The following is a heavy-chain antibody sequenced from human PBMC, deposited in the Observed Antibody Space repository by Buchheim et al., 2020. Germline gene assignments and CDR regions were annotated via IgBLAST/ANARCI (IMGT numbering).Heavy chain of an antibody. J-gene: IGHJ5*02. CDR1: GFTFSRVW. CDR3: TSEYTSDL. CDR2: INEDGREK. D-gene: IGHD1-26*01. Sequence: EVQLVESGGGLVQPGGSLRLSCTASGFTFSRVWMRWVRQAPGKGLECVASINEDGREKWYVDSVRGRFTISRDNAKNSLYLQMNSLRAEDTALYYCTSEYTSDLWGQGTL. V-gene: IGHV3-7*01.